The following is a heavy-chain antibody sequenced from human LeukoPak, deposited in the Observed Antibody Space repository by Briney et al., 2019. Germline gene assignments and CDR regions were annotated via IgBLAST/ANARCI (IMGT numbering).Heavy chain of an antibody. J-gene: IGHJ4*02. Sequence: GESLKISCKGSGYSFTSYWIGWVRQMPGKGLEWMGIIYPGDSDTRYSPSFQGQVTISTDKSISTAYLQWSSLKASDTAMYYCARLSEILLWFGEYYFDYWGQGTLVTVSS. CDR1: GYSFTSYW. D-gene: IGHD3-10*01. CDR2: IYPGDSDT. V-gene: IGHV5-51*01. CDR3: ARLSEILLWFGEYYFDY.